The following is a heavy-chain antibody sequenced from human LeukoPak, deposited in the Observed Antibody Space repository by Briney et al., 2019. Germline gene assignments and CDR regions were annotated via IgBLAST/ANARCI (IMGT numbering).Heavy chain of an antibody. V-gene: IGHV3-74*01. Sequence: GGSLRLSCAASGFTVSAYAMAWVRQAPGKGPMWVSRICPDGTVTNYADSVKARFIISRDNARNTVYLQMNSLRVEDTAVYYCVRDFRSADYWGQGTLVTVSS. CDR1: GFTVSAYA. CDR2: ICPDGTVT. CDR3: VRDFRSADY. J-gene: IGHJ4*02.